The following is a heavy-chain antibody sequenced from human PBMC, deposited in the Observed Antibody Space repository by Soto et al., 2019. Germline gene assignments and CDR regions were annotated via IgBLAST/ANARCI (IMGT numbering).Heavy chain of an antibody. Sequence: PSETLSLTCTVSGGSISSGDYYWSWIRQPPGKGLEWIGYIYYSGSTYYNPSLKSRVTISVDTSKNQFSLKLSSVTAADTAVYYCARDYKQTATPSYYYYGMDVWGQGTTVTVSS. CDR3: ARDYKQTATPSYYYYGMDV. D-gene: IGHD1-20*01. CDR2: IYYSGST. CDR1: GGSISSGDYY. J-gene: IGHJ6*02. V-gene: IGHV4-30-4*01.